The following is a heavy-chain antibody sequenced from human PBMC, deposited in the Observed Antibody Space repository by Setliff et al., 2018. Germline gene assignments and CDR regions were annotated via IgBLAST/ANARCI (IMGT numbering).Heavy chain of an antibody. J-gene: IGHJ4*02. V-gene: IGHV1-69*13. Sequence: SVKVSCKASGGTFNTYAINWVRQAPGQGLAWMGGIVPVFGTRNYAQKFLGRVTFSADDSANTAYMELTSLTSEDTAVYYCARNIGMGQRDYFDYWGQGTVVTVSS. CDR2: IVPVFGTR. D-gene: IGHD5-18*01. CDR1: GGTFNTYA. CDR3: ARNIGMGQRDYFDY.